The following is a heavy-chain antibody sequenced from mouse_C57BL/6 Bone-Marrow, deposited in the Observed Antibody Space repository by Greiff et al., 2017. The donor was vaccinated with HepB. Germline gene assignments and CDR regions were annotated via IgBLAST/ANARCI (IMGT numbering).Heavy chain of an antibody. V-gene: IGHV1-64*01. CDR2: IHPNSGST. J-gene: IGHJ1*03. CDR1: GYTFTSYW. CDR3: ARSWYFDV. Sequence: VKLQESGAELVKPGASVKLSCKASGYTFTSYWMHWVKQRPGQGLEWIGMIHPNSGSTNYNEKFKSKATLTVDKSSSTAYMQLSSLTSEDSAVYYCARSWYFDVWGTGTTVTVSS.